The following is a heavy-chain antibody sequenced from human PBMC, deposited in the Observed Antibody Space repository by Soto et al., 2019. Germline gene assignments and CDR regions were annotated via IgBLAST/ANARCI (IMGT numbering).Heavy chain of an antibody. CDR2: INPSGGST. Sequence: ASVKVSCKASGYTFTSYYMHWVRQAPGQGLEWMGIINPSGGSTSYAQKFQGRVTMTRDTSTSTVYMELSSLRSEDTAVYYCAGLRGPSDYYDSSGSDSNAFDIWGQGTMVTVSS. CDR3: AGLRGPSDYYDSSGSDSNAFDI. D-gene: IGHD3-22*01. CDR1: GYTFTSYY. V-gene: IGHV1-46*01. J-gene: IGHJ3*02.